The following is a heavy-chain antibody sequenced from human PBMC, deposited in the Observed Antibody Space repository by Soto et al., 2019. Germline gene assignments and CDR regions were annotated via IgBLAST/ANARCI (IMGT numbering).Heavy chain of an antibody. CDR3: AKDRRSLGYYGSGSHGRDYFDY. CDR1: GFTFSSYG. V-gene: IGHV3-30*18. D-gene: IGHD3-10*01. Sequence: QVQLVESGGGVVQPGRSLRLSCAASGFTFSSYGMHWVRQAPGKGLEWVAVISYDGSNKYYADSVKGRFTISRDNSKNTLYLQMNSLRAEDTAVYYCAKDRRSLGYYGSGSHGRDYFDYWGQGTLVTVSS. CDR2: ISYDGSNK. J-gene: IGHJ4*02.